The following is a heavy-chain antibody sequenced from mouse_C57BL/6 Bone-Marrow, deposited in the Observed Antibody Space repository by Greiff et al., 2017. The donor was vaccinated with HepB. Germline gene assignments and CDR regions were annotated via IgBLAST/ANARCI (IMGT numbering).Heavy chain of an antibody. D-gene: IGHD2-4*01. Sequence: VQLQQSGAELARPGASVKLSCTASGFNIKDDYMHWVKQRPEQGLEWIGWIDPENGDTEYASKFQGKATITADTSSNTAYLQLSSLTSEDTAVYYCTTDICDYSWYFDVWGTGTTVTVSS. V-gene: IGHV14-4*01. J-gene: IGHJ1*03. CDR3: TTDICDYSWYFDV. CDR2: IDPENGDT. CDR1: GFNIKDDY.